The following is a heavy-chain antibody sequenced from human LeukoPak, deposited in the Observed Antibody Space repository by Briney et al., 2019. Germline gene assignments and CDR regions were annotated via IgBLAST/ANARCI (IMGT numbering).Heavy chain of an antibody. CDR2: ISGSGGST. J-gene: IGHJ4*02. Sequence: PGGSLRLSCAASGFTFSSYAMSWVRQAPGKGLEWVSAISGSGGSTYYADSVKSRFTISRDNSKNTLYLQMNSLRAEDTAVYYCAGDYDFWSGHYYFDYWGQGTLVTVSS. CDR1: GFTFSSYA. D-gene: IGHD3-3*01. CDR3: AGDYDFWSGHYYFDY. V-gene: IGHV3-23*01.